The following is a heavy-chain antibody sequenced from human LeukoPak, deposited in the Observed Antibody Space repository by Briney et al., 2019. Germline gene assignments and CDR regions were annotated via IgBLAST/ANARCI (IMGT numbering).Heavy chain of an antibody. CDR3: AREYMTTGNH. CDR1: GFTFSSYS. CDR2: ISSSSTI. J-gene: IGHJ4*02. V-gene: IGHV3-48*01. Sequence: GGSLRLSCAASGFTFSSYSMNWVRQAPGKGLEWVSSISSSSTIYYADSVKGRFTISRDNAKNSLYLQMNSLRAEDTAVYYCAREYMTTGNHWGQGTLVTVSS. D-gene: IGHD4-17*01.